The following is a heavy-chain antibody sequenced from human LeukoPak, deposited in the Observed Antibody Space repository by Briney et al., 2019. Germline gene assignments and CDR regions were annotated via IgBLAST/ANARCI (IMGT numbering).Heavy chain of an antibody. V-gene: IGHV4-34*01. D-gene: IGHD2-2*01. CDR1: GGSFSGYY. J-gene: IGHJ3*02. CDR3: ARERTATYDAFDI. CDR2: INHSGST. Sequence: PSETLSLTCAVYGGSFSGYYWSWIRQPPGKGLEWIGEINHSGSTNYNPSLKSRVTISVGTSKNQFSLKLSSVTAADTAVYYCARERTATYDAFDIWGQGTMVTVSS.